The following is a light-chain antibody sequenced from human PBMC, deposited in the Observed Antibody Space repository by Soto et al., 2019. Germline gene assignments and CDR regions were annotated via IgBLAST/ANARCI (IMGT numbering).Light chain of an antibody. V-gene: IGLV1-51*01. CDR1: SSNIGNNY. CDR3: ATWDDSRNAYV. Sequence: QSVLTQSPSVSAAPGQKVTISCSGSSSNIGNNYVSWYQQLPGTAPKLLIYDNDERPSGVPHRFSGSKSATSASLAISGLQSEDEGDYYCATWDDSRNAYVFGPGTKLTVL. J-gene: IGLJ1*01. CDR2: DND.